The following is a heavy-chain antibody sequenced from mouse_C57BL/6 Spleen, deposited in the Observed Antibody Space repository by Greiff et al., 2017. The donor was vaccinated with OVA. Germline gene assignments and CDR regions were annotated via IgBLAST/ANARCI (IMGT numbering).Heavy chain of an antibody. J-gene: IGHJ2*01. CDR2: IYPGDGDT. D-gene: IGHD2-4*01. V-gene: IGHV1-82*01. CDR3: ARWDYEGY. CDR1: GYAFSSSW. Sequence: VKLMESGPELVKPGASVKISCKASGYAFSSSWMNWVKQRPGKGLEWIGRIYPGDGDTNYNGKFKGKATLTADKSSSTAYMQLSSLTSEDSAVYFCARWDYEGYWGQGTTLTVSS.